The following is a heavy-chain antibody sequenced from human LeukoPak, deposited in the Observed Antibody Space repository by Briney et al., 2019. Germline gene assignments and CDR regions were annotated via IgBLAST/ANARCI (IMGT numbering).Heavy chain of an antibody. CDR2: ISSSRRSI. D-gene: IGHD3-10*01. V-gene: IGHV3-48*02. CDR3: ARGDGWFGELANFDY. J-gene: IGHJ4*02. CDR1: GFTFSAYN. Sequence: GGSLRLSCAASGFTFSAYNMNWVRQAPGMGLEWVSSISSSRRSIHYADSVKGRFTISRDNAKNSLDLQMNSLTDEDTAVYYCARGDGWFGELANFDYWGQGTLVTVSS.